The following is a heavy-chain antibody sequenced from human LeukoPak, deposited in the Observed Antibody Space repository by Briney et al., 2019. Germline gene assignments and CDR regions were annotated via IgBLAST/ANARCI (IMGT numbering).Heavy chain of an antibody. D-gene: IGHD5-24*01. CDR2: ISAYNGNT. V-gene: IGHV1-18*01. Sequence: ASVKVSCKASGYTFTSYDINWVRQATGQGLEWMGWISAYNGNTNYAQKRQGRVTMTTDTSTSTAYMELRSLRSDDTAVYYCARVNSGGYNPVLDYWGQGTLVTVSS. J-gene: IGHJ4*02. CDR3: ARVNSGGYNPVLDY. CDR1: GYTFTSYD.